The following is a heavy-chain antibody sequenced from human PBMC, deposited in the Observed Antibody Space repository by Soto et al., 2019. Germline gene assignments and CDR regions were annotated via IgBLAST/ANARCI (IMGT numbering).Heavy chain of an antibody. J-gene: IGHJ3*02. CDR1: GVSISSYY. CDR2: IYNSGST. D-gene: IGHD3-22*01. Sequence: SETLSLTCTVSGVSISSYYWSWIRQSPGKGLEWIGYIYNSGSTNYNPSLKSRVTISVDTSKNQFSLKLSSVTAADTAVYYCTRAYASSGYYYGFGAFDIWGQGTMVTVSS. CDR3: TRAYASSGYYYGFGAFDI. V-gene: IGHV4-59*01.